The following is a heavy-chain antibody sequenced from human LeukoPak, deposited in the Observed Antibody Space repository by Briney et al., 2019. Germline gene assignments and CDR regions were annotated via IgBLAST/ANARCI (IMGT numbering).Heavy chain of an antibody. CDR2: IYYSGST. Sequence: SETLSLTCSFSGGSISSSSYYWGWIRQPPGKGLEWIGSIYYSGSTYYNPSLKSRVTISVDTSKNQFSLKLSSVTAADTAVYYCARHGPQGSYWGQGTLVTVSS. CDR3: ARHGPQGSY. J-gene: IGHJ4*02. D-gene: IGHD1-14*01. V-gene: IGHV4-39*01. CDR1: GGSISSSSYY.